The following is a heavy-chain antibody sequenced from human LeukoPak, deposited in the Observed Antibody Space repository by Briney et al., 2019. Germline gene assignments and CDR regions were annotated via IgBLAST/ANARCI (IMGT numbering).Heavy chain of an antibody. Sequence: GGSLRLSCAASGFTFSSYAMSWVRQAPGKGLEWVSVISASGDSTYYADSVKGRFTISRDNSKNTLYLQINSLRAEDTAVYYCNDPFDYWGQGTLVTVSS. D-gene: IGHD1-1*01. CDR1: GFTFSSYA. J-gene: IGHJ4*02. CDR3: NDPFDY. V-gene: IGHV3-23*01. CDR2: ISASGDST.